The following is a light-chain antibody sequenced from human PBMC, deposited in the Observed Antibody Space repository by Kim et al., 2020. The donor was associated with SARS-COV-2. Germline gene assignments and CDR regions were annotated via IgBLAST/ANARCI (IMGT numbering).Light chain of an antibody. CDR3: QQRSNWPPYT. CDR2: DAS. Sequence: PGERATLSCRASQSVSSYLAWYQQKTGQAPRLLIYDASNRATGIPARFSGSGSGTDFTLTISSLEPEDFAVYYCQQRSNWPPYTFGQGTKLEI. V-gene: IGKV3-11*01. J-gene: IGKJ2*01. CDR1: QSVSSY.